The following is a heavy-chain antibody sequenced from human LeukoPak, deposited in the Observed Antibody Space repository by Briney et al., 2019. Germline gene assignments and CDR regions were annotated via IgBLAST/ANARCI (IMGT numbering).Heavy chain of an antibody. CDR3: AFKEVVAASDY. D-gene: IGHD2-15*01. CDR1: GGTFSSYA. J-gene: IGHJ4*02. Sequence: GSSVKVSCKASGGTFSSYAISWVRQAPGQGLEWMGRIIPIFGTANYAQKFQGRVTITTDESTSTAYVELSSLRSEDTAVYYCAFKEVVAASDYWGQGTLVTVSS. CDR2: IIPIFGTA. V-gene: IGHV1-69*05.